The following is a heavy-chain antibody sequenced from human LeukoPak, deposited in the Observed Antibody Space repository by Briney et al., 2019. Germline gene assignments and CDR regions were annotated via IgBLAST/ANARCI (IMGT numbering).Heavy chain of an antibody. Sequence: GGSLRPSCTASGFTLGSHDMHWVRQIPGQGLEWVAAVSSGFHAFFADSVQGRFTVSREGARNSLYLQMNSLRAGDTAVYYCVREARGYHYTYFDYWGQGTLVTVSS. V-gene: IGHV3-13*01. D-gene: IGHD5-18*01. CDR3: VREARGYHYTYFDY. CDR2: VSSGFHA. CDR1: GFTLGSHD. J-gene: IGHJ4*02.